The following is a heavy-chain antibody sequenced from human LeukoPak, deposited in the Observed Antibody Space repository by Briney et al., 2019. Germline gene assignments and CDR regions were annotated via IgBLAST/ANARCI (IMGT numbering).Heavy chain of an antibody. Sequence: SETLSLTCTVSGGSISSYYWSWIRQPPGKGLEWIGYIYYSGSTNYNPSLKSRVTISVDTSKNQFSLKLSSVTAADTAVYYCARVSDYYGSGGAFDIWGQGTMVTVSS. D-gene: IGHD3-10*01. J-gene: IGHJ3*02. CDR2: IYYSGST. CDR1: GGSISSYY. CDR3: ARVSDYYGSGGAFDI. V-gene: IGHV4-59*01.